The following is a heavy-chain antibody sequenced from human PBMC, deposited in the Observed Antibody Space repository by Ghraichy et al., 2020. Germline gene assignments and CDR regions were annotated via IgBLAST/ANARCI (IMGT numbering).Heavy chain of an antibody. CDR2: IYYSGST. CDR3: ARNVAGGRYFDY. V-gene: IGHV4-59*01. CDR1: GGSISSYY. Sequence: SETLSLTRTVSGGSISSYYWSWIRQPPGKGLEWIGYIYYSGSTNYNPSLNSRVTISVDTSKNQFSLKLSSVTAADTAVYYCARNVAGGRYFDYWGQGTLVTVSS. J-gene: IGHJ4*02. D-gene: IGHD6-19*01.